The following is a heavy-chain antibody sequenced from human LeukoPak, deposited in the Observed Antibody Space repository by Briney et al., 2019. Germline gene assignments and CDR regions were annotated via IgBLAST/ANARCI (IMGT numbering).Heavy chain of an antibody. CDR2: ISYDGSNK. D-gene: IGHD5-18*01. CDR1: GFTFSSCA. CDR3: ARDQGREWIQLWPSSYYYYYGMDV. Sequence: GRSLRLSCAASGFTFSSCAMHWVRQAPGKGLEWVAVISYDGSNKYYADSVKGRFTISRDNSKNTLYLQMNSLRAEDTAVYYCARDQGREWIQLWPSSYYYYYGMDVWGQGTTVTVSS. V-gene: IGHV3-30-3*01. J-gene: IGHJ6*02.